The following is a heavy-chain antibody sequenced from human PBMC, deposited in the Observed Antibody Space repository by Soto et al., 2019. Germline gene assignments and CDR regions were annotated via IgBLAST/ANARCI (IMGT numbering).Heavy chain of an antibody. CDR3: TRDVDFGEEAV. CDR1: GGSVSGGSYY. Sequence: SETLSLTCTVSGGSVSGGSYYWNWIRQPPGKGLEWIGYIYFSGSTNYNPSLKSRVTMSIDTSKNQFSLKLSSVTAADTAVYFCTRDVDFGEEAVWGQGTTVTVS. CDR2: IYFSGST. D-gene: IGHD4-17*01. V-gene: IGHV4-61*01. J-gene: IGHJ6*02.